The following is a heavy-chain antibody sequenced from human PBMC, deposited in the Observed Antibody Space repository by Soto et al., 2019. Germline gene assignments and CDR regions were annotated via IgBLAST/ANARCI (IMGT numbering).Heavy chain of an antibody. V-gene: IGHV1-3*01. D-gene: IGHD2-15*01. CDR2: INAGNGNT. Sequence: AXVKVSCKASGYTFTSYAMDWVRQAPGQRIEWMGWINAGNGNTKYSQKFQGRFTITRDTSASTAYMELSSLRSEDTAVYYCARQVLPYCSGGRYYWVYYYMGVWGKGTTVTXSS. J-gene: IGHJ6*03. CDR3: ARQVLPYCSGGRYYWVYYYMGV. CDR1: GYTFTSYA.